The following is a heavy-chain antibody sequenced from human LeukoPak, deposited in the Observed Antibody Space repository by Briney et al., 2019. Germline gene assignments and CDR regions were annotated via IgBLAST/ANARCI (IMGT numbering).Heavy chain of an antibody. Sequence: SGPLSLTCAVSGDSISSSNWWSWVRQSPGRGLEWIGEIYHSGSTNCNPSLKSRVSISVDKSNNLFSLKLNSVTAADTAVYYCARVDSTSGANFDYWGQGTLVTVS. D-gene: IGHD6-13*01. CDR1: GDSISSSNW. J-gene: IGHJ4*02. CDR3: ARVDSTSGANFDY. CDR2: IYHSGST. V-gene: IGHV4-4*02.